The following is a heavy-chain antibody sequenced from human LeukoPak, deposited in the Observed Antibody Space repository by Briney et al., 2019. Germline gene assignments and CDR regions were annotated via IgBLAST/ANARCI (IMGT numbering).Heavy chain of an antibody. CDR1: GFTFSNAW. J-gene: IGHJ4*02. Sequence: GGSLRLSCAASGFTFSNAWMSWVRQAPGKGLEWVSSISSSSSYIYYADFVKGRFTISRDNSKNTLYLQMNSLRAEDTAVYYCATDYYDSSGYVDYWGQGTLVTVSS. V-gene: IGHV3-21*01. CDR2: ISSSSSYI. CDR3: ATDYYDSSGYVDY. D-gene: IGHD3-22*01.